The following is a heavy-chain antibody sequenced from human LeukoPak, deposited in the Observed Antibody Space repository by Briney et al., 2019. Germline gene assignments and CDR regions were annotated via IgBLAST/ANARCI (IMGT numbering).Heavy chain of an antibody. V-gene: IGHV3-74*01. CDR3: AKDIEEYEQQLVGAFGY. CDR2: INGDGRNI. CDR1: GFTFSSYW. D-gene: IGHD6-13*01. Sequence: PGGSLRLSCVASGFTFSSYWMHWVRQDPRKGLVWVSRINGDGRNINYADSVKGRFTISRDNAKNSLYLQMNSLRAEDTALYYCAKDIEEYEQQLVGAFGYWGQGTLVTVSS. J-gene: IGHJ4*02.